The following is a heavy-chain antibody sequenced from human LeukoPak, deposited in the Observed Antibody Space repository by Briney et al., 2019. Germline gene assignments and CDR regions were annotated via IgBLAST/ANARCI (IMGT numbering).Heavy chain of an antibody. Sequence: GGSLRLSCAASGFTFSSYGMHWVRQAPGKGLEWVAVISNDGTTQNHVESVKGRFTISRDNSRNTVYLQMNSLRTEDTALYYCAKDALLYSTSPFDYWGQGTLVTVSS. V-gene: IGHV3-30*18. J-gene: IGHJ4*02. CDR3: AKDALLYSTSPFDY. CDR1: GFTFSSYG. CDR2: ISNDGTTQ. D-gene: IGHD2-2*01.